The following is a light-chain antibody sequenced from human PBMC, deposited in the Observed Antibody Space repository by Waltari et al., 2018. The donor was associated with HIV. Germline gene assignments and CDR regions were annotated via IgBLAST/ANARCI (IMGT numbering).Light chain of an antibody. CDR3: QSYDSSLSGWV. Sequence: QSVLTQPPSVSGAPGQRVTISCSGSSSNIGSGYDVHWYPQLPGTAPKPLIYANSNRPSGVPDRFSGSKSGTSASLAITGLQAEDEADYYCQSYDSSLSGWVFGGGTKLTVL. CDR1: SSNIGSGYD. CDR2: ANS. V-gene: IGLV1-40*01. J-gene: IGLJ3*02.